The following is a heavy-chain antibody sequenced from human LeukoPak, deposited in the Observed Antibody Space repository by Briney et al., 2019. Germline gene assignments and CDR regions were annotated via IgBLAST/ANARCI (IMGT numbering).Heavy chain of an antibody. D-gene: IGHD2-2*01. J-gene: IGHJ5*02. V-gene: IGHV4-39*07. CDR2: IYYSGST. Sequence: SETLSLTCTVSGGSISSSSYYWGWIRQPPGKGLEWIGSIYYSGSTYYNPSLKSRVTISVDTSKNQFSLKLSSVTAADTAVYYCASGGIVVVPAAQLGYDFWSGYTNWFDPWGQGTLVTVSS. CDR3: ASGGIVVVPAAQLGYDFWSGYTNWFDP. CDR1: GGSISSSSYY.